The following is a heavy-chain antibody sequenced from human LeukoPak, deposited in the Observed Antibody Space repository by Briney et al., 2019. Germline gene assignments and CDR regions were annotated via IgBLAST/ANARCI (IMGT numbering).Heavy chain of an antibody. CDR1: GFTFSRDG. CDR2: ISNDETNK. V-gene: IGHV3-30*18. Sequence: GGSLRLSCAASGFTFSRDGMHWVRQAPGKGLEWVAVISNDETNKYYTDSVKGRFTISRDNSKNMVYLQMKSLRVEDTAVYYCAKEGQRGSYGVYDDYQWGQGTLVTVSS. D-gene: IGHD5/OR15-5a*01. J-gene: IGHJ4*02. CDR3: AKEGQRGSYGVYDDYQ.